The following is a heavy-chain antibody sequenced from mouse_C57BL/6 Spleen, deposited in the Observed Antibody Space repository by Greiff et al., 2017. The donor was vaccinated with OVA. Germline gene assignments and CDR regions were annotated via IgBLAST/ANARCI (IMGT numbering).Heavy chain of an antibody. Sequence: QVQLQQPGAELVKPGASVKLSCKASGYTFTSYWMHWVKQRPGQGLEWIGMIHPNSGSTNYNEKFKSKATLTVDKSSSTAYMQLSSLTSEDSAVYYCARRGATVVGNYFDYWGQGTTLTVSS. CDR2: IHPNSGST. V-gene: IGHV1-64*01. CDR1: GYTFTSYW. D-gene: IGHD1-1*01. J-gene: IGHJ2*01. CDR3: ARRGATVVGNYFDY.